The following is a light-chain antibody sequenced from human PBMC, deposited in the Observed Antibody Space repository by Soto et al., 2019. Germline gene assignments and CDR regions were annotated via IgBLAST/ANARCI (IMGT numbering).Light chain of an antibody. CDR2: SAD. CDR3: AAWDASLNGVV. V-gene: IGLV1-44*01. J-gene: IGLJ2*01. Sequence: QSVLTQPPSASGTPGQRVTISCSGSNSNIGSNPVNWYQQLPGTAPRLLIYSADQRPSGVPDRISGSKSGPSASLAISGLQSEDEADYYCAAWDASLNGVVFDGGTKLTVL. CDR1: NSNIGSNP.